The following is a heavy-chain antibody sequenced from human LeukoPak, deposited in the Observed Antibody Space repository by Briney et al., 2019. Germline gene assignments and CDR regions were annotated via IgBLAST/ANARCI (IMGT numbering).Heavy chain of an antibody. CDR1: GFTFSDYW. J-gene: IGHJ4*02. CDR3: AKDRRGFGFGGGNYFDY. CDR2: ISSGGSTI. D-gene: IGHD3-10*01. V-gene: IGHV3-11*01. Sequence: GGSLTLSCAASGFTFSDYWMHWVRQAPGKGLEWVSYISSGGSTIYYADSVKGRFTISRDNAKNSLYLQMNSLRTEDTALYYCAKDRRGFGFGGGNYFDYWGQGTLVTVSS.